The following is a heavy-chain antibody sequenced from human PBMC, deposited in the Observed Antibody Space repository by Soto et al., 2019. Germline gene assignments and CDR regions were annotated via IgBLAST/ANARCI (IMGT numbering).Heavy chain of an antibody. CDR2: INPSGGST. D-gene: IGHD3-10*01. CDR3: AKDPDYYGSGSYYKRTLD. Sequence: ASVKVSCKASGYTFTSYYMHWVRQAPGQGLEWMGIINPSGGSTSYAQKFQGRVTMTRDTSTSTVYMELSSLRAEDTAVYYCAKDPDYYGSGSYYKRTLDWGQGTLVTVSS. V-gene: IGHV1-46*01. J-gene: IGHJ4*02. CDR1: GYTFTSYY.